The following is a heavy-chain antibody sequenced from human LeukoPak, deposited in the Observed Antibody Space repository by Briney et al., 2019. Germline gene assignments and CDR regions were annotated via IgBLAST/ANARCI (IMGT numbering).Heavy chain of an antibody. D-gene: IGHD3-22*01. Sequence: GGSLRLSCAASGFTFSSYEMNWVRQAPGKGLEWVSAISGSGGSTYYADSVKGRFTISRDNSKNTLYLQMNSLRAEDTAVYYCAKDKKRDSSGYFYFDYWGQGTLVTVSS. CDR3: AKDKKRDSSGYFYFDY. CDR1: GFTFSSYE. V-gene: IGHV3-23*01. CDR2: ISGSGGST. J-gene: IGHJ4*02.